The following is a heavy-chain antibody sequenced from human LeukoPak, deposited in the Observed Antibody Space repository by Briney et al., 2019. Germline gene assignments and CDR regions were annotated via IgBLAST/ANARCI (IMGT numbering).Heavy chain of an antibody. CDR2: ISGDGGST. Sequence: GGSLRLSCEASGFTIRNYALHWVRQAPGKGLEWVSLISGDGGSTYYADSVKGRFTISRDNSKNSLYLQMNSLRTEDTALYYCAKGYCSGTSCYPDAFDIWGQGTMVTVSS. CDR1: GFTIRNYA. V-gene: IGHV3-43*02. D-gene: IGHD2-2*01. J-gene: IGHJ3*02. CDR3: AKGYCSGTSCYPDAFDI.